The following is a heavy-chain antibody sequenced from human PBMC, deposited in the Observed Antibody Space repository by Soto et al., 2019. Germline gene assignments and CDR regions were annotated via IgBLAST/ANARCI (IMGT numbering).Heavy chain of an antibody. J-gene: IGHJ6*03. CDR1: GFTFDDFA. CDR2: ISWNSDNT. D-gene: IGHD2-2*01. Sequence: EVQLVESGGGLVQPGRSLRLSCAASGFTFDDFAMHWVRQAPGKGLEWVSGISWNSDNTGYADSVKGQFTISRDNAKNSLYLQMNSLRAEDTALYYCAKDMGIFVVVPAGPMDVWGKGTTVTVSS. CDR3: AKDMGIFVVVPAGPMDV. V-gene: IGHV3-9*01.